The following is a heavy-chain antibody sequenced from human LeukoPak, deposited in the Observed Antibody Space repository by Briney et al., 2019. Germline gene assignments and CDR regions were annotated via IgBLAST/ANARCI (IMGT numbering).Heavy chain of an antibody. D-gene: IGHD6-19*01. CDR2: IIGSGGST. J-gene: IGHJ4*02. CDR1: GFTFSSYA. V-gene: IGHV3-23*01. CDR3: AKSGKQWLAPGHYFDY. Sequence: GGSQRFSCAASGFTFSSYAMSWVRQAQGKGLEWVSAIIGSGGSTYYADSVKGRFTISRDNSKNTLYLQMNSLRAEDTAVYYCAKSGKQWLAPGHYFDYWGQGTLVTVSS.